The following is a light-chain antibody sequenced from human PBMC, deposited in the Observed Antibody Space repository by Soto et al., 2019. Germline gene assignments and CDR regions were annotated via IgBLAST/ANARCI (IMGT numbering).Light chain of an antibody. CDR2: GAS. V-gene: IGKV3-20*01. J-gene: IGKJ4*01. CDR3: QQYGSSPLS. CDR1: QSVRSSY. Sequence: ENVLTQSPGTLSLSPGERATLSCRASQSVRSSYLAWYQQKPGQAPRLLIYGASSRATGIPDRFSGSGSGTDYTLTINRLEPEDFAVYYCQQYGSSPLSFGGGTKVEIK.